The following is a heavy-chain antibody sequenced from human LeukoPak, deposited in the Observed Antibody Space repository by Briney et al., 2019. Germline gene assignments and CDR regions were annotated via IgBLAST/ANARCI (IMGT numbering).Heavy chain of an antibody. V-gene: IGHV4-59*08. CDR1: GGAISSYY. CDR3: ARKGGGFDP. CDR2: INYSGIT. Sequence: ASETLSLTCTVSGGAISSYYWSWIRQPPGKGLEWIGNINYSGITNYIPSLKSRVTMLVDMYKNQFSLKLTSVTAADTAVYYCARKGGGFDPWGQGTLVTVSS. J-gene: IGHJ5*02. D-gene: IGHD6-25*01.